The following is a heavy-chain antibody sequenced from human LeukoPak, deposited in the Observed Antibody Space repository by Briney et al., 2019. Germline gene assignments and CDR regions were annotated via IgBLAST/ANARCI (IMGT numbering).Heavy chain of an antibody. J-gene: IGHJ3*02. CDR3: ARGRVTAITDDAFDI. V-gene: IGHV3-13*01. CDR2: IGTAGDT. Sequence: GGSLRLSCAASGFTFSSYDMHWVRQATGKGLEWVSAIGTAGDTYYPGSVKGRFTISRENAKNSLYLQMNSLRAGDTAVYYCARGRVTAITDDAFDIWGQGTMVTVSS. D-gene: IGHD2-21*02. CDR1: GFTFSSYD.